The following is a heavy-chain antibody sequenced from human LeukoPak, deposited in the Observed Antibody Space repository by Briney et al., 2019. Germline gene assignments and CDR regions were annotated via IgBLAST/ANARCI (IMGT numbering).Heavy chain of an antibody. V-gene: IGHV4-59*01. CDR3: ARDSSGYGSSWYFDL. J-gene: IGHJ2*01. Sequence: SETLSLICTVSGGSITGYYWSWIRQTPGKGLEWIGYVHYSGSTSYDPSLKSRVTISADMSRNQFSLKLSSVTAADTAVYYCARDSSGYGSSWYFDLWGRGTLVTVSS. D-gene: IGHD6-19*01. CDR1: GGSITGYY. CDR2: VHYSGST.